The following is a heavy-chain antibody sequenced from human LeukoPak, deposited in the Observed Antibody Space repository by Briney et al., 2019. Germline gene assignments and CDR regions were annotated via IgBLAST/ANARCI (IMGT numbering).Heavy chain of an antibody. J-gene: IGHJ6*02. D-gene: IGHD6-13*01. V-gene: IGHV3-23*01. CDR3: SARQPLYGMHX. CDR2: IDSDSART. CDR1: GFAFDKYA. Sequence: GGSLRLSCSAFGFAFDKYAMNWVRQAPEKGLEWVSTIDSDSARTYYADSVNGRFTISRDNYKNILYLQLNSLRAEDTAVYYCSARQPLYGMHXWGQGTTVTVSS.